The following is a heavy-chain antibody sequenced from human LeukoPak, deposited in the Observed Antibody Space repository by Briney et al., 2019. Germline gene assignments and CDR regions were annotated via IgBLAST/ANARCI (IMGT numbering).Heavy chain of an antibody. CDR2: INPNSGGT. D-gene: IGHD3-3*01. Sequence: ASVKVSCKASGYTFTGYYMHWVRQAPGQGLEWMGWINPNSGGTNYAQKFQGRVTMTRDTSISTAYMELSRLRSDDTAVYYCARSCRDYDFWSGYYSLGRANYYGMDVWGQGTTVTVSS. J-gene: IGHJ6*02. CDR1: GYTFTGYY. V-gene: IGHV1-2*02. CDR3: ARSCRDYDFWSGYYSLGRANYYGMDV.